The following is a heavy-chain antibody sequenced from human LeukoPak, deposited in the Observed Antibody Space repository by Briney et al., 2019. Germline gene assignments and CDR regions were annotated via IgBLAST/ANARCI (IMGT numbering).Heavy chain of an antibody. CDR1: GFTFSTYA. CDR2: TTDSGGNT. D-gene: IGHD2-8*01. CDR3: ARAGHCTNGICYTADFDY. Sequence: PGGSLRLSCTASGFTFSTYAMSWVRQAPGKGLEWVSATTDSGGNTYYAAPVKGRFTISRDNSKNTLYLQMNSLRAEDTAAYYCARAGHCTNGICYTADFDYWGQGTLVTVSS. V-gene: IGHV3-23*01. J-gene: IGHJ4*02.